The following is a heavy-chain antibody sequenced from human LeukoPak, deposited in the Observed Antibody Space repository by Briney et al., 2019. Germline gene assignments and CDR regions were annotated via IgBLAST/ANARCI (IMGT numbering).Heavy chain of an antibody. Sequence: GGSLRLSCAASGFTFSSYAMHGVRQAPGKGLEWVAVISYDGSNKYYADSVKGRFTISRDNSKNTLYLQMNSLRAEDTAVYYCARDRRPTNNWFDPWGQGTLVTVSS. V-gene: IGHV3-30-3*01. CDR1: GFTFSSYA. D-gene: IGHD4-11*01. CDR2: ISYDGSNK. CDR3: ARDRRPTNNWFDP. J-gene: IGHJ5*02.